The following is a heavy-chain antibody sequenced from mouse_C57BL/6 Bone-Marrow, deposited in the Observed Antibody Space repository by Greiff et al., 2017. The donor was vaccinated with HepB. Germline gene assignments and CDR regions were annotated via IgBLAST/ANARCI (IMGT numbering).Heavy chain of an antibody. D-gene: IGHD1-1*01. CDR2: INPNNGGT. CDR1: GYTFTDYN. CDR3: ASIDYGSSYYAMDY. J-gene: IGHJ4*01. V-gene: IGHV1-22*01. Sequence: VQLQQSGPELVKPGASVKMSCKASGYTFTDYNMHWVKQSHGKSLEWIGYINPNNGGTSYNQKFKGKATLTVNKSSSKAYMELRSLTSEDSAVYYCASIDYGSSYYAMDYWGQGTSVTVSS.